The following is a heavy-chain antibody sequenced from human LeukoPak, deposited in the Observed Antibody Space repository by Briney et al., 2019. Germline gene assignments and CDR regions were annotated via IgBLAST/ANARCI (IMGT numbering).Heavy chain of an antibody. CDR1: GFTVSSNY. CDR3: ARQGGVVAATALDY. D-gene: IGHD2-15*01. CDR2: IYSGGST. V-gene: IGHV3-53*01. J-gene: IGHJ4*02. Sequence: GGSLRLSCAASGFTVSSNYMSWVRQAPGKGLEWVSVIYSGGSTYYADSVKGRFTISRDNSKNTLYLQMNSLRAEDTAVYYCARQGGVVAATALDYWGQGTLVTVSS.